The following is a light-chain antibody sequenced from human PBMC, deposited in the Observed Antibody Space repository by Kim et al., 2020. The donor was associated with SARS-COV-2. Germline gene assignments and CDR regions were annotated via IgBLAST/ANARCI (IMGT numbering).Light chain of an antibody. CDR3: SSYTSNSTVL. CDR1: SGDVGGYNY. V-gene: IGLV2-14*04. Sequence: GPSITISCTGTSGDVGGYNYVSWYQQHPGKAPKVMIYDVNKRPSGVSDRFSGSKSGNTASLTISGLQAEDEADYYCSSYTSNSTVLFGGGTQLTVL. CDR2: DVN. J-gene: IGLJ2*01.